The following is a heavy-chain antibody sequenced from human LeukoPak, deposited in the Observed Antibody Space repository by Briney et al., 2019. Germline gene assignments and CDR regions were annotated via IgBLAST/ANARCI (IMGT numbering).Heavy chain of an antibody. CDR1: GYTFTSYG. V-gene: IGHV1-18*01. Sequence: ASVKVSCKASGYTFTSYGISWVRQAPGQGLEWMGWISAYNGNTNYAQKLQGRVTMTTDTFTSTAYMELRSLRSDDTAVYYCAVSPRGDTAMVPTYDYWGQGTLVTVSS. D-gene: IGHD5-18*01. CDR3: AVSPRGDTAMVPTYDY. CDR2: ISAYNGNT. J-gene: IGHJ4*02.